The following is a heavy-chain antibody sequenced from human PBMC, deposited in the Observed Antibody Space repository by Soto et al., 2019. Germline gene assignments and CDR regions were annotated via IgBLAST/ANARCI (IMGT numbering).Heavy chain of an antibody. CDR2: ISPYDGST. D-gene: IGHD1-26*01. J-gene: IGHJ6*02. Sequence: QVQLVQSGAEVKKPGASVKVSCKASGFTFNNYFFHWVRQAPRQGLEWMGIISPYDGSTNYEQSLQGRVTMTSDTSTSTVYMELSSLRSEDTAVYYCARGDGRGSTGFYYDYGMDVWGHGTTVTVS. V-gene: IGHV1-46*02. CDR3: ARGDGRGSTGFYYDYGMDV. CDR1: GFTFNNYF.